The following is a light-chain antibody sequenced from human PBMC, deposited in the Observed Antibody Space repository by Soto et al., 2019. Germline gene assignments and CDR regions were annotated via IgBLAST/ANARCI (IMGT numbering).Light chain of an antibody. V-gene: IGLV2-14*01. Sequence: QSLLTQPASVSGSPGQSIAISCTGTSTDVGGYNYVSWYQQHPGKAPKLMIYEVSNRPSGVSNRFSGAKSGNTASLTISGLQAEDEADYYCSSYTSDSTLVFGGGTKVTVL. CDR3: SSYTSDSTLV. J-gene: IGLJ3*02. CDR2: EVS. CDR1: STDVGGYNY.